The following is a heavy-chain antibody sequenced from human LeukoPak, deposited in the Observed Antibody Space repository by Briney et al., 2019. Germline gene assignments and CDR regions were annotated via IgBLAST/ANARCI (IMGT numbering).Heavy chain of an antibody. V-gene: IGHV3-48*01. CDR3: ARGPSSQFRTDY. D-gene: IGHD2-2*01. J-gene: IGHJ4*02. CDR1: EFTFSSYS. CDR2: ITNSGNSK. Sequence: GGSLRLSCAASEFTFSSYSMNWVRQAPGKGLEWVSYITNSGNSKSYADSVKGRFTISRDNTKNSLYLQTNGLRAEDTAVYYCARGPSSQFRTDYWGQGTLVTVSS.